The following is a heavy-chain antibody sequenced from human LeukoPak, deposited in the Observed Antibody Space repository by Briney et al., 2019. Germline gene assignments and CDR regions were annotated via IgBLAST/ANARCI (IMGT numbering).Heavy chain of an antibody. CDR2: IYYSGST. CDR3: ARVPSKQHYYYYMDV. CDR1: GGSISSYY. J-gene: IGHJ6*03. V-gene: IGHV4-59*01. Sequence: SETLSLTCTVSGGSISSYYWSWIRQPPGQGLEWIGYIYYSGSTNYNPSLKSPVTISVDTSKNQFSLKLSSVTAADTAVYYCARVPSKQHYYYYMDVWGKGTTVTISS. D-gene: IGHD5-18*01.